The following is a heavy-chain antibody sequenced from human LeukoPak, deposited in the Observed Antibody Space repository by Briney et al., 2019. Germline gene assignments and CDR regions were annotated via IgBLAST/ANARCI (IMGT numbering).Heavy chain of an antibody. CDR2: IRYDGSNK. CDR1: GFTFSSYG. D-gene: IGHD6-19*01. CDR3: AREPEGIAVAGSDY. V-gene: IGHV3-30*02. Sequence: GGSLRLSCAASGFTFSSYGMHWVRQAPGKGLEWVAFIRYDGSNKYYADSVKGRFTISRDNSKNTLYLQMNSLRAEDTAVYYCAREPEGIAVAGSDYWGQGTLVTVSS. J-gene: IGHJ4*02.